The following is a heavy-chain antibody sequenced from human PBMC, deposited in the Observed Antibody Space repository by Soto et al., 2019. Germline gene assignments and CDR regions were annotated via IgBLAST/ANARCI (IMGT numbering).Heavy chain of an antibody. J-gene: IGHJ4*02. D-gene: IGHD2-15*01. Sequence: QVQLVESGGGVVQPGKSLRLSCAASGFIFSNYGMHWVRQAPGKGLEWVALISFDGKNRNYADSVKGRFTIYRDNPKNTLYLEMNSLRPEETAFYYCAKRGGVVGGSEHPFFEYWGQGTLGTVSS. CDR3: AKRGGVVGGSEHPFFEY. CDR2: ISFDGKNR. CDR1: GFIFSNYG. V-gene: IGHV3-30*18.